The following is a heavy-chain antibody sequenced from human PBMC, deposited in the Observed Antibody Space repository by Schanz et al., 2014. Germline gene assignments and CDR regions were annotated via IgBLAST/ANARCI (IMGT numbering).Heavy chain of an antibody. D-gene: IGHD2-8*01. J-gene: IGHJ5*01. CDR3: AKWEDIVPEPEPMRGWFDS. CDR1: GFNFYTSA. Sequence: EVQLVESGGGLVQPGGSLRLSCVASGFNFYTSAMTWVRQAPGKGLEWVSVISARGEVSKYSDSVKGRFIVSRDNSRATLFLQMDSLRAADTAFYYCAKWEDIVPEPEPMRGWFDSWGQGILXTVSS. V-gene: IGHV3-23*04. CDR2: ISARGEVS.